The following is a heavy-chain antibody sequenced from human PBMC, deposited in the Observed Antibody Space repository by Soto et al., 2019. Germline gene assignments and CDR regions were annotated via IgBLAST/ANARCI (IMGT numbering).Heavy chain of an antibody. D-gene: IGHD7-27*01. CDR1: GGTFSSYT. CDR3: AILPNWGGRGFDAFDI. CDR2: IIPILGIA. Sequence: ASVKVSCKASGGTFSSYTISWVRQAPGQGLEWMGRIIPILGIANYAQKFQGRVTITADKSTSTAYMELSSLRSEDTAVYYCAILPNWGGRGFDAFDIWGQGTMVTVSS. V-gene: IGHV1-69*02. J-gene: IGHJ3*02.